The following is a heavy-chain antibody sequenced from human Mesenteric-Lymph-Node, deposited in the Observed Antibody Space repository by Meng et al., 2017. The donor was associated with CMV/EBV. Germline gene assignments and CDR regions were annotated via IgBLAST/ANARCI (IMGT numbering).Heavy chain of an antibody. CDR2: ISGSGGST. J-gene: IGHJ4*02. D-gene: IGHD6-19*01. V-gene: IGHV3-23*01. Sequence: GESLKISCEASGFSFSSYAMSWVRQAPGKGLEWVSGISGSGGSTYYADSDSVKGRFTISRDNSKNTMYLQMNSLRVEDTAVYYCAKKADSSGWYSDYWGQGTLVTVSS. CDR3: AKKADSSGWYSDY. CDR1: GFSFSSYA.